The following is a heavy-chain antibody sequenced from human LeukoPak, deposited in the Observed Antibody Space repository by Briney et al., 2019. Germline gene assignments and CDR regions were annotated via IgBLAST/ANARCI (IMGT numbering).Heavy chain of an antibody. J-gene: IGHJ4*02. V-gene: IGHV4-38-2*02. D-gene: IGHD3-22*01. CDR2: IYHSGST. Sequence: SETLSLTCTVSGYSIRSGYYWGWIRQPPGKGLEWIGNIYHSGSTYYNPSLKSRVTISVDTSKNQFSLKLSSVTAADTAVYYCARDVGGNHYYDSRGYYYFDYWGQGTLVTVSS. CDR1: GYSIRSGYY. CDR3: ARDVGGNHYYDSRGYYYFDY.